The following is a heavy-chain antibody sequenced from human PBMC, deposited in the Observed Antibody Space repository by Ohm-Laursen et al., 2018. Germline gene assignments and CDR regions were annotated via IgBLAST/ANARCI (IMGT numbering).Heavy chain of an antibody. D-gene: IGHD2-15*01. V-gene: IGHV1-8*01. Sequence: ASVKVSCKTSGYSFTSYDINWVRQATGQGLEWMGWMNPNNDDTGYAQKFQGRITMTRNTSMSTAYMELSSLREEDTAVYYCARGALRPLIDCFDGSRYSAHDYWGQGTLVTVSS. CDR1: GYSFTSYD. J-gene: IGHJ4*02. CDR2: MNPNNDDT. CDR3: ARGALRPLIDCFDGSRYSAHDY.